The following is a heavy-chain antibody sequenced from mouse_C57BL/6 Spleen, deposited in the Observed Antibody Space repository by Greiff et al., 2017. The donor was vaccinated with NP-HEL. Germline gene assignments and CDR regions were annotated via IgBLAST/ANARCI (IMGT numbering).Heavy chain of an antibody. CDR3: TREELWSYFDY. CDR1: GYTFTDYE. Sequence: QVQLQQSGAELVRPGASVTLSCKASGYTFTDYEMHWVKQTPVHGLEWIGAIDPETGGTAYNQKFTGKAILTADKSSSTAYMELRSLTSEDSAVYYCTREELWSYFDYWGQGTTLTVSS. D-gene: IGHD1-1*02. CDR2: IDPETGGT. J-gene: IGHJ2*01. V-gene: IGHV1-15*01.